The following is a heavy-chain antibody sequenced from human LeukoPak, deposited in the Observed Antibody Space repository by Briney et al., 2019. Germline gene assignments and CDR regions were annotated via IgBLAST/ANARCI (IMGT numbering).Heavy chain of an antibody. D-gene: IGHD2-21*02. J-gene: IGHJ3*02. Sequence: SLKVSCKASGGTFSSYIISWVRQAPVQGLKWMRRIIPILGIANYAQKFQGRVTITADKSTRAAYMELSSLRSEDTAVYYCARRTYCGGDCFSAFDIWGQGTMVTVSS. CDR3: ARRTYCGGDCFSAFDI. CDR2: IIPILGIA. CDR1: GGTFSSYI. V-gene: IGHV1-69*02.